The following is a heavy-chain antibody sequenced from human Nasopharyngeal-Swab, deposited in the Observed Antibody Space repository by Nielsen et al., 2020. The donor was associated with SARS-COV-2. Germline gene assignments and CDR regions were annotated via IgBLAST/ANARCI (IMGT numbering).Heavy chain of an antibody. Sequence: GESLKIFCLGSGFTFSDYYMTWVRQAPGKGLEWVSYISSSASNIKYADSAKGRFTISRDNAKNSLFLQMDSLRVEDTALYYCARQGPGRIHAKPDYWGQGILVTVSS. CDR1: GFTFSDYY. CDR3: ARQGPGRIHAKPDY. V-gene: IGHV3-11*01. D-gene: IGHD2-8*01. J-gene: IGHJ4*02. CDR2: ISSSASNI.